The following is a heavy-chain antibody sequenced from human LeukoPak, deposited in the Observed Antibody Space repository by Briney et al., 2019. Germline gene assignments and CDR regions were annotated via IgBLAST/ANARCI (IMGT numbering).Heavy chain of an antibody. J-gene: IGHJ4*02. D-gene: IGHD1-14*01. V-gene: IGHV3-23*01. Sequence: GESLRLSCAASGFTSSSYAMSWVRQAPGKGLEWVSTISASGGSTYYADSVKGRFTISRDNSKNTLYMQMNSLRVEDTAVYYCAKSTRPTTGHFDYWGQGTLVTVSS. CDR2: ISASGGST. CDR3: AKSTRPTTGHFDY. CDR1: GFTSSSYA.